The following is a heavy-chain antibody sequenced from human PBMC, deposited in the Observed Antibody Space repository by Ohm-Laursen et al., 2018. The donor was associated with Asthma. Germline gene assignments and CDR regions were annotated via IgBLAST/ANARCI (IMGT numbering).Heavy chain of an antibody. CDR2: IHYSGSN. D-gene: IGHD3-22*01. Sequence: TLSLTCTVSGGSISSGHYYWTWIRQRPGKGLEWIGNIHYSGSNIYNPSLESRLSISVDTSKNQFSLNLSSVTAADTAVYYCARGAFYYESTGYYFFDHWGQGALVTVSS. CDR1: GGSISSGHYY. J-gene: IGHJ4*02. V-gene: IGHV4-31*03. CDR3: ARGAFYYESTGYYFFDH.